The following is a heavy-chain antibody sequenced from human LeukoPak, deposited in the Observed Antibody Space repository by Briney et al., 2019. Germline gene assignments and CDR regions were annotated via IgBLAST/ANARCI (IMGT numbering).Heavy chain of an antibody. CDR2: MNPSGGSR. CDR1: GYTFTSYF. V-gene: IGHV1-46*01. J-gene: IGHJ4*02. D-gene: IGHD3-22*01. Sequence: GASVKVSCKASGYTFTSYFMHWGRQAPGQGLEWMGIMNPSGGSRSYAQKFQGRGTMTRDTSTSTVYTELDSLTSDDTAVYFCARDPDGSGSYPIDYWGQGTLVTVSS. CDR3: ARDPDGSGSYPIDY.